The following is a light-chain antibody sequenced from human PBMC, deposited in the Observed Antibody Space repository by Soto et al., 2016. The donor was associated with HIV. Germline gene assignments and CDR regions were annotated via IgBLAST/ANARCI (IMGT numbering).Light chain of an antibody. J-gene: IGLJ2*01. V-gene: IGLV3-1*01. CDR3: QAWDTSTVV. Sequence: SYELTQPPSVSVSPGQTATITCSGDKLGDKYVCWYQQKPGQSPVLAIYEDRKRPSGIPERFSGSNSGNTATLTISGTQAMDEADYYCQAWDTSTVVFGGGTNLTVL. CDR1: KLGDKY. CDR2: EDR.